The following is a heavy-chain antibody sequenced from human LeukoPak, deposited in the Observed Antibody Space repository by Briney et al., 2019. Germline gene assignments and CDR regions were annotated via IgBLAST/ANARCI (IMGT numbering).Heavy chain of an antibody. D-gene: IGHD4-17*01. CDR2: IYTSGST. CDR1: GGSISSGSYY. CDR3: ARSPTVTTAY. Sequence: PSETLSLTCTVSGGSISSGSYYWSWIRQPAGKGLEWIGRIYTSGSTNYNPSLKSRVTISVDTSKNQFSLKLSSVTAADTAVYYCARSPTVTTAYWGQGTLVTVSS. V-gene: IGHV4-61*02. J-gene: IGHJ4*02.